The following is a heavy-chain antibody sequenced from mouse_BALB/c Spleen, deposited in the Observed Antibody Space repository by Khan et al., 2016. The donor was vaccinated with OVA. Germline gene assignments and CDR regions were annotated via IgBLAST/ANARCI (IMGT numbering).Heavy chain of an antibody. D-gene: IGHD1-1*01. CDR2: ISSGGSYT. J-gene: IGHJ2*01. V-gene: IGHV5-9-3*01. Sequence: EVELVESGGGLVKPGGSLKFSCAASGFTFSNYGMSWVRQTPEKRLVWVATISSGGSYTYYPDSVKGRFTISRDNANNTLYLQMSSLRSEDTAMYYCARTPGYYGSSYFDYWSQGTTLTVSS. CDR1: GFTFSNYG. CDR3: ARTPGYYGSSYFDY.